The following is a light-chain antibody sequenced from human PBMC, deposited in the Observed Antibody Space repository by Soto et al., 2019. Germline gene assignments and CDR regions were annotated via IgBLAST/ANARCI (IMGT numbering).Light chain of an antibody. CDR3: NSYTSSSTWV. V-gene: IGLV2-14*01. CDR2: DVS. Sequence: QSVLTQPASVSGSPGQANTISCTGTGSDVGGYNYVSWYQQHPGKAPKLMIYDVSNRPSGVSNRFSGSKSGNTASLTISGLQAEDEADYYCNSYTSSSTWVFGGGTKVTVL. CDR1: GSDVGGYNY. J-gene: IGLJ3*02.